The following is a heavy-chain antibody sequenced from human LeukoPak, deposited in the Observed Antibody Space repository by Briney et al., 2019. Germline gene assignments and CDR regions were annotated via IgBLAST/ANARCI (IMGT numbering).Heavy chain of an antibody. V-gene: IGHV3-15*01. CDR2: IKSKTDGGTT. D-gene: IGHD4-17*01. J-gene: IGHJ4*02. Sequence: GGSLRLSCAASVFTFSSYSMNWVRQAPGKGLEWVGRIKSKTDGGTTDYAAPVKGRFTISRDDSKNTLYLQMNSLKTEDTAMYYCTTELYYGDPFDYWGQGTLVTVSS. CDR1: VFTFSSYS. CDR3: TTELYYGDPFDY.